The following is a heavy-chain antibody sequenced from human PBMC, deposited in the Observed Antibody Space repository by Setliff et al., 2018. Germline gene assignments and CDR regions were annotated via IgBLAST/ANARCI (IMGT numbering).Heavy chain of an antibody. Sequence: PSETLSLTCAASGGTLSDYYWTWIRQPPGKGLEWIGQIYTSGSTYYNPSLKSRVTISVDTSKNQFSLKLSSVTAADTAVYYCARESQGLRGFDIWGQGTMVTVSS. CDR2: IYTSGST. J-gene: IGHJ3*02. CDR1: GGTLSDYY. D-gene: IGHD4-17*01. V-gene: IGHV4-34*09. CDR3: ARESQGLRGFDI.